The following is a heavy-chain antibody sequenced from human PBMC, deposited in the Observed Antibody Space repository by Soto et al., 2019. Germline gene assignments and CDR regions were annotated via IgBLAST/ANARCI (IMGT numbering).Heavy chain of an antibody. D-gene: IGHD3-9*01. CDR3: AKKPREAPPVLRYFDWLTYFDY. V-gene: IGHV1-24*01. CDR2: FDPEDGET. J-gene: IGHJ4*02. CDR1: GYTLTELS. Sequence: EASVKVSCKVSGYTLTELSMHWVRQAPGKGLEWMGGFDPEDGETIYAQKFQGRVTMTEDTSTDTAYMELSSLRSEDTAVYYCAKKPREAPPVLRYFDWLTYFDYWGQGTLVTVSS.